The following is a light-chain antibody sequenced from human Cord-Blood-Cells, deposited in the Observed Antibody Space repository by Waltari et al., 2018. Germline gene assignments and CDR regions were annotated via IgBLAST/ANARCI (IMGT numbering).Light chain of an antibody. CDR3: QVWDSSSDHWV. Sequence: SDLRTPPPPSPEAPTKTSGIAGAARTVRTISFPCYQHTPGQAPVLVIYYASDRPSWIPERFSGSNSGNTATLTISRVEAGDEADYYCQVWDSSSDHWVFGGGTKLTVL. CDR1: TVRTIS. V-gene: IGLV3-21*04. CDR2: YAS. J-gene: IGLJ3*02.